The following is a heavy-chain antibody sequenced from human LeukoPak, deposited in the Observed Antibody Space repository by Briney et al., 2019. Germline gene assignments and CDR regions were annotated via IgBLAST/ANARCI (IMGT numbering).Heavy chain of an antibody. D-gene: IGHD3-3*01. CDR2: IYYSGST. Sequence: PSETLSLTCTVSGGSISSYYWGWIRQPPGKGLEWIGSIYYSGSTYYNPSLKSRVTISVDTSKNQFSLKLSSVTAADTAVYYCARLLSTYDFWSGYASGDAFDIWGQGTMVTVSS. V-gene: IGHV4-39*01. CDR1: GGSISSYY. CDR3: ARLLSTYDFWSGYASGDAFDI. J-gene: IGHJ3*02.